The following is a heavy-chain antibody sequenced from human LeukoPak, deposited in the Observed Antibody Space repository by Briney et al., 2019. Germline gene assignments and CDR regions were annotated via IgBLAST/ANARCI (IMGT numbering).Heavy chain of an antibody. D-gene: IGHD6-13*01. V-gene: IGHV4-34*01. Sequence: SETPSLTCAVYGGSFSGYYWSWIRQPPGKGLEWIGEINHSGSTNYSPSLKSRVTISLDTSKNQFSLKLSSVTAADTAVYYCARGAGQQQLFDYWGQGTLVTVSS. CDR1: GGSFSGYY. CDR2: INHSGST. J-gene: IGHJ4*02. CDR3: ARGAGQQQLFDY.